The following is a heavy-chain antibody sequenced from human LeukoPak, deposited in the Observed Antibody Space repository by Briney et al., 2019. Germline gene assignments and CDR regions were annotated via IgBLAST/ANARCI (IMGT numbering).Heavy chain of an antibody. Sequence: GGSLRLSCAASAFPFSNHGMHWVRQAPGKGLEWVANIKPDGSEKYYVDSVKGRFTISRDNAKNSLYLQMDGLRAEDTAVYYCARHPYGVLDYWGQGTLVSISS. CDR2: IKPDGSEK. D-gene: IGHD4-17*01. V-gene: IGHV3-7*01. CDR3: ARHPYGVLDY. CDR1: AFPFSNHG. J-gene: IGHJ4*02.